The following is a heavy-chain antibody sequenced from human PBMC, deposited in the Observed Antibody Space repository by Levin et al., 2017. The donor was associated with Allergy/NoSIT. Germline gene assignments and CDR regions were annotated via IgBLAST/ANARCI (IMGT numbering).Heavy chain of an antibody. V-gene: IGHV4-59*08. CDR2: VHYSGTT. CDR3: ARTLARGSKDY. CDR1: GASITTNY. Sequence: ASETLSLTCSVSGASITTNYWSWIRQPPGKGLEWIAYVHYSGTTNHNPSLKSRVTISMDTSKNQFSLRLNSVTAADTAIYYCARTLARGSKDYWGQGTLVTVSS. J-gene: IGHJ4*02.